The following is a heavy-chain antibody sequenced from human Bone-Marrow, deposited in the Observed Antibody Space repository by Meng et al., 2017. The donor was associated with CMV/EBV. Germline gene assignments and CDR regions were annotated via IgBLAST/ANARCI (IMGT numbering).Heavy chain of an antibody. V-gene: IGHV3-7*01. CDR2: IKQDGSEK. CDR1: GFTFSSYW. Sequence: GESLKISCAASGFTFSSYWMSWVRQAPGKGLEWVANIKQDGSEKYYVDSVKGRFTISRDNAKNSLYLQMNSLRAEDTAVYYCARIGYYDFWSQGVDYWGQGTLVTVSS. J-gene: IGHJ4*02. CDR3: ARIGYYDFWSQGVDY. D-gene: IGHD3-3*01.